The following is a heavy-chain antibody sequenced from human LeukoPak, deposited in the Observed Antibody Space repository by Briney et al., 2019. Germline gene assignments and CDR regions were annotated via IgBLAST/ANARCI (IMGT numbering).Heavy chain of an antibody. CDR3: ARQTGSGLFTLP. Sequence: SETLSLTCTVSGVSISSSNSYWGWIRQPPGKGLEWIGSIYYSGNTYYNASVKSRVTISIDSSKNQFSLMLSSETAADTAVYYCARQTGSGLFTLPGGQGTLVTVSS. CDR1: GVSISSSNSY. CDR2: IYYSGNT. J-gene: IGHJ4*02. V-gene: IGHV4-39*01. D-gene: IGHD3/OR15-3a*01.